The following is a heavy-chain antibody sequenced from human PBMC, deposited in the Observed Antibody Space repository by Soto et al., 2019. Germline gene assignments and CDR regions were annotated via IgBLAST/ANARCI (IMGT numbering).Heavy chain of an antibody. CDR3: GRGSSSIVVVPDYGMDV. D-gene: IGHD2-15*01. Sequence: QVQLVQSGVEVKKPGASVKVSCKASGYTFISHGISWVRQAPGQGLEWMGWISGKNGNTNYAQKLQGRVTLTTDTSTSTAYMELRSLRSDDTAVYYCGRGSSSIVVVPDYGMDVWGQGTTVTVSS. J-gene: IGHJ6*02. CDR2: ISGKNGNT. CDR1: GYTFISHG. V-gene: IGHV1-18*04.